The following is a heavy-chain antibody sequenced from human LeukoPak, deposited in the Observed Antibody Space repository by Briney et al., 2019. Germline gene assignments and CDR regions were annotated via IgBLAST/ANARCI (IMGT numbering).Heavy chain of an antibody. Sequence: SETLSLTCTISGYSISGGYYWGWVRQPPGKGLEWIGSIYHSGSTYYNPSLESRVTMSADTSKNQFSLKLNSVTAADTAVLYCARHQDCSSSSRQGDFDYWGQGSLVTVSS. CDR2: IYHSGST. CDR1: GYSISGGYY. V-gene: IGHV4-38-2*02. CDR3: ARHQDCSSSSRQGDFDY. J-gene: IGHJ4*02. D-gene: IGHD2-2*01.